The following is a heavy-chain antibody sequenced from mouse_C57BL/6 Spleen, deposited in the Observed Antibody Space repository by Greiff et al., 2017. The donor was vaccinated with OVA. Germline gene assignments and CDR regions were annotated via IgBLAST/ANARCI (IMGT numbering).Heavy chain of an antibody. CDR1: GYTFTSYW. J-gene: IGHJ2*01. D-gene: IGHD1-1*01. V-gene: IGHV1-64*01. CDR3: ARSSYYYGSSYYFDY. Sequence: QVQLQQPGAELVKPGASVKLSCKASGYTFTSYWMHWVQQRPGQGLEWIGMINPNSGSTTYKEKFTSKATMTVAKSSSTAYSQLICLTSEDSAVYYCARSSYYYGSSYYFDYWGQGTTLTVSS. CDR2: INPNSGST.